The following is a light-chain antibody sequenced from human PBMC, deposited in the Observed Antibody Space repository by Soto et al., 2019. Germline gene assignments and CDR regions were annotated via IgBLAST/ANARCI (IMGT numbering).Light chain of an antibody. J-gene: IGLJ2*01. CDR2: SNN. Sequence: QSVLTQPPSASGTPGQRVTISCSGSSSNIGSKTVTWYQQLPGTAPKLLIYSNNQRPSGVPDRFSSSKSGTSASLAISGLQSEDEADYYCAAWDDSLNGVVFGGGTKLTVL. CDR3: AAWDDSLNGVV. CDR1: SSNIGSKT. V-gene: IGLV1-44*01.